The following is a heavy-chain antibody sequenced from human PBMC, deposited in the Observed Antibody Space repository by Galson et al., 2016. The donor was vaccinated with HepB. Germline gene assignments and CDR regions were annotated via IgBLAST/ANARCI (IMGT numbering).Heavy chain of an antibody. V-gene: IGHV3-30-3*01. D-gene: IGHD6-19*01. CDR1: GFTFSLCS. Sequence: SLRLSCAASGFTFSLCSMHWVRQAPGKGLEWVTAISYDGSNKYYADSVRGRFTISRDNAENTLFLQMNSLRPEDTAVYYCARDHSNGLLGPWGQGTLVTVSS. J-gene: IGHJ5*02. CDR2: ISYDGSNK. CDR3: ARDHSNGLLGP.